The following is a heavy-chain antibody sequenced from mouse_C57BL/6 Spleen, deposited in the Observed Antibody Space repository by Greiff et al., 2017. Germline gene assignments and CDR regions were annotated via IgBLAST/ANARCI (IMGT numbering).Heavy chain of an antibody. V-gene: IGHV3-6*01. CDR1: GYSITSGYY. CDR3: ASAMGDYYGSSLYAMDY. D-gene: IGHD1-1*01. Sequence: ESGPGLVKPSQSLSLTCSVTGYSITSGYYWNWIRQFPGNKLEWMGYISYDGSNNYNPSLKNRISITRDTSKNQFFLKLNSVTTEDTATYYCASAMGDYYGSSLYAMDYWGQGTSVTVSS. CDR2: ISYDGSN. J-gene: IGHJ4*01.